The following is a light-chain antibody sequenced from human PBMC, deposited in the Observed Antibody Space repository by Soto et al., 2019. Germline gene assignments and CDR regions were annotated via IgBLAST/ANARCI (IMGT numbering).Light chain of an antibody. Sequence: EIVLTQSPGTLSLSPGERATLSCRASQSVSSSYFAGYQQKPGQAPRLLIYGASSRATGIPDRFSGSGSGTDFTLTISRLEPEDFAVYYCQQYGSSPYTFGQGTKLEIK. V-gene: IGKV3-20*01. CDR1: QSVSSSY. CDR2: GAS. CDR3: QQYGSSPYT. J-gene: IGKJ2*01.